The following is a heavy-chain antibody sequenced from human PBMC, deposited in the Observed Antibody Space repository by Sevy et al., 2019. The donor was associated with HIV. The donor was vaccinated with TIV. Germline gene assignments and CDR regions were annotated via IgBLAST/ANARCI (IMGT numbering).Heavy chain of an antibody. CDR2: IRSKANTYAT. CDR1: GFTFSGST. J-gene: IGHJ4*02. V-gene: IGHV3-73*01. D-gene: IGHD6-19*01. CDR3: SRQVVAVAGDYFDY. Sequence: GGSLRLSCAASGFTFSGSTMHWVRQASGKGLEWVGRIRSKANTYATAYAASVKGRFSSSRDDSKNTAYLQMNSLKTEDTAEYYCSRQVVAVAGDYFDYWGQGTLVTVSS.